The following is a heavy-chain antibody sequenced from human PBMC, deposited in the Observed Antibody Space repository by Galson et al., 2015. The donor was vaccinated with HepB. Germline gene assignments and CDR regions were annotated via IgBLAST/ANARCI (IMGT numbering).Heavy chain of an antibody. CDR2: IIPILGIA. J-gene: IGHJ4*02. CDR1: GGTFSSYT. V-gene: IGHV1-69*02. CDR3: ARGGDPSTYYYDS. Sequence: SVKVSCKASGGTFSSYTISWVRQAPGQGLEWMGRIIPILGIANYAQKFQGRVAITADKSTSTAYMELSSLRSEDTAVYYCARGGDPSTYYYDSWGQGTLVTVSS. D-gene: IGHD3-16*01.